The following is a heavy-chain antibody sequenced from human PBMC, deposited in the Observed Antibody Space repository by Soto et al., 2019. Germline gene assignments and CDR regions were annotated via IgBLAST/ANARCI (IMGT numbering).Heavy chain of an antibody. V-gene: IGHV1-69*13. D-gene: IGHD3-3*01. Sequence: SVKVSCKISGGIFSRHAIDWVRQAPGQGLEWMGGIIPIFGTANYAQKFQGRVTITADESTSTAYMELSSLRSEDTAVYYCARDQSGGGAFDIWGQGTMVTVSS. J-gene: IGHJ3*02. CDR3: ARDQSGGGAFDI. CDR2: IIPIFGTA. CDR1: GGIFSRHA.